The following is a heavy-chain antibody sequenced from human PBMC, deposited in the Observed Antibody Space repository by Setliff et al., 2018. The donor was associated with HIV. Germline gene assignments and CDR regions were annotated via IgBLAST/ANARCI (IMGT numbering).Heavy chain of an antibody. D-gene: IGHD1-26*01. J-gene: IGHJ6*02. CDR1: GYTFTTYD. Sequence: VASVKVSCKASGYTFTTYDITWVRQAPGQGLEWLGWISPYNGHTNFAQKFQGRVTMTTDTATSTAYMEVRSLRSDDTAVYYCAREGLLVTSVGGAYWYHGMDVWGQGTTVTVSS. CDR2: ISPYNGHT. CDR3: AREGLLVTSVGGAYWYHGMDV. V-gene: IGHV1-18*01.